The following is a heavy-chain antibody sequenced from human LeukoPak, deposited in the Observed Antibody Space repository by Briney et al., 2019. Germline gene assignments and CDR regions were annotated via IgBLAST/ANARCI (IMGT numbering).Heavy chain of an antibody. CDR3: ARHPFATPFDY. D-gene: IGHD2-15*01. Sequence: SETLSLTCTVSGGSISNYYWSWIRQPPGKELEWIGYIYYTGDTNHNPSLKSRVTISIDTSKNQLSLTLHSVTAADTAVYYCARHPFATPFDYWGQGILVTVSS. V-gene: IGHV4-59*08. CDR2: IYYTGDT. CDR1: GGSISNYY. J-gene: IGHJ4*02.